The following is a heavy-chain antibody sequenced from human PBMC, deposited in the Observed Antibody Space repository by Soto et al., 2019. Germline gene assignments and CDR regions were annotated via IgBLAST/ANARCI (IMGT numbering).Heavy chain of an antibody. D-gene: IGHD2-2*01. V-gene: IGHV4-34*01. CDR3: ARVPYCSSTSCYYFDY. CDR1: GGSFSGYH. Sequence: SETLSLTCAVHGGSFSGYHWSWIRQPQGKGLEWIGEINHSGSTNYNPSLKSRVTISVDTSKNQFSLKLSSVTAADTAVYYCARVPYCSSTSCYYFDYWGQGTLVTVSS. J-gene: IGHJ4*02. CDR2: INHSGST.